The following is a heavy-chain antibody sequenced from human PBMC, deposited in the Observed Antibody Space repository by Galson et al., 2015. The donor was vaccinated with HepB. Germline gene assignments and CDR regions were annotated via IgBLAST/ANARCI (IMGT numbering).Heavy chain of an antibody. CDR3: SSDSFDV. V-gene: IGHV3-64*05. Sequence: SLRLSCAASGFKFYNYAMHWLRQAPGKRLEYVSAISSNGDDTWYADSVKGRFTISRDNSKNTLYVQMSTLRPEDTAVYYCSSDSFDVWGQGTMVIGSS. J-gene: IGHJ3*01. CDR1: GFKFYNYA. CDR2: ISSNGDDT.